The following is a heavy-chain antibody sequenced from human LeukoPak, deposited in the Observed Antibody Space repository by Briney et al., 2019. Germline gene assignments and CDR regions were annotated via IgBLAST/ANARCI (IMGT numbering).Heavy chain of an antibody. CDR2: IYHIGST. CDR1: GYSISSGYY. V-gene: IGHV4-38-2*01. J-gene: IGHJ4*02. CDR3: ARVSGLIDY. Sequence: SETLSLTCAVSGYSISSGYYWGWVRPPPGKGLEWIGSIYHIGSTYYNPTLKSRVTISVDTSKNQFSLKLSSVTAADTAVYYCARVSGLIDYWGQGTLVTVPS. D-gene: IGHD1-26*01.